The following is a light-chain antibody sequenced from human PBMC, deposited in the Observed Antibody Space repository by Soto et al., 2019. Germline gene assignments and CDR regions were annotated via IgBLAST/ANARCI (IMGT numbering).Light chain of an antibody. V-gene: IGKV3-11*01. CDR3: QQRSNWPIT. CDR1: QSIGLA. J-gene: IGKJ5*01. Sequence: EIVLTQSPATLSLSPGERATLSCRASQSIGLAIAWYQHKPGQAPRLLIFDASQRATGIPARFRGSGSGTDFTLTISSLEPEDFALYYCQQRSNWPITFGQGTRLEIK. CDR2: DAS.